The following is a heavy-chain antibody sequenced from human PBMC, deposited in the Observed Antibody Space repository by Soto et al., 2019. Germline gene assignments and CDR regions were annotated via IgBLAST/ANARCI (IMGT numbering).Heavy chain of an antibody. CDR3: VRGRSFDFASTPPPTFGP. Sequence: QLVASGGGLVQPGGSLRLSCVASGFILSTHDLHWVRDTPGEGLEWVSGIGTLGDTFYGASVKGRFTISRENAKNSLYLQMNILTVGDTAVYYCVRGRSFDFASTPPPTFGPWGQGTLVTVSS. CDR1: GFILSTHD. CDR2: IGTLGDT. J-gene: IGHJ5*02. D-gene: IGHD3-9*01. V-gene: IGHV3-13*01.